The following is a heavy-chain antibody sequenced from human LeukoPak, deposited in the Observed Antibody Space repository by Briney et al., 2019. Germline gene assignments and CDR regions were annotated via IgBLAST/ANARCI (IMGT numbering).Heavy chain of an antibody. CDR2: IGTAGDT. Sequence: GGSLRLSCAASGFTFSSYDMHWVRQATGKGLEWVSAIGTAGDTYYPGSVKGRFTISRENAKNSLYLQMNSLRAGDTAVCYCARGLRSRLTGTTAFDSWGQGTMVTVSS. D-gene: IGHD1-7*01. V-gene: IGHV3-13*01. J-gene: IGHJ4*02. CDR1: GFTFSSYD. CDR3: ARGLRSRLTGTTAFDS.